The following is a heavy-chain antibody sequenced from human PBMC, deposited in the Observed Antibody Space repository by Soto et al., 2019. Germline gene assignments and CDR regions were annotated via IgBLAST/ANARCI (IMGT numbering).Heavy chain of an antibody. Sequence: KPSETLSLTCVVYRGSLSGYYWSWIRQPPGKGLEWIGEINHSGSTNYNPSLKSRVTISVDTSKNQFSLKLSSVTAADTAVYYCARAMLCCFMDVWGKGTTVTVSS. D-gene: IGHD2-2*01. CDR1: RGSLSGYY. J-gene: IGHJ6*04. CDR2: INHSGST. V-gene: IGHV4-34*01. CDR3: ARAMLCCFMDV.